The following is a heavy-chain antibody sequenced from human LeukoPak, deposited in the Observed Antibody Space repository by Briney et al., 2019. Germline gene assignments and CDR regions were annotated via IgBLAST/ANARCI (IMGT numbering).Heavy chain of an antibody. D-gene: IGHD6-6*01. V-gene: IGHV3-48*03. CDR3: ARSHREGSSSYYFHY. CDR1: GFTFSSYE. J-gene: IGHJ4*02. CDR2: ISSSGRTM. Sequence: GGSLRLSCAASGFTFSSYEMHWVRQAPGKGLEWVSYISSSGRTMYYADSVKGRFTISRDNAKNSLYLQMNSLRAEDTAIYYCARSHREGSSSYYFHYWGQGTLVTVSS.